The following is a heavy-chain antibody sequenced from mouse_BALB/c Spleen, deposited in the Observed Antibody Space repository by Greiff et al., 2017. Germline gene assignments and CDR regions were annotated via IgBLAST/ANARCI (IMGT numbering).Heavy chain of an antibody. Sequence: EVHLVESGGGLVQPGGSRKLSCAASGFTFSSFGMHWVRQAPEKGLEWVAYISSGSSTIYYADTVKGRFTISRDNPKNTLFLQMTSLRSEDTAMYYCARDGYPAMDYWGQGTSVTVSS. CDR1: GFTFSSFG. CDR3: ARDGYPAMDY. CDR2: ISSGSSTI. D-gene: IGHD1-2*01. V-gene: IGHV5-17*02. J-gene: IGHJ4*01.